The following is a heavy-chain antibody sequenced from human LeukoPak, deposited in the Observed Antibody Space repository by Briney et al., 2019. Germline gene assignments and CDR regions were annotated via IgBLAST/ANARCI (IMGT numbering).Heavy chain of an antibody. CDR1: GYTFTGYY. V-gene: IGHV1-2*02. D-gene: IGHD3-16*01. CDR3: ARRPGWGAYWYFDL. CDR2: INPNSGGT. Sequence: ASVKVSCKASGYTFTGYYMHWVRQAPGQGLEWMGWINPNSGGTNYAQKFQGRVTMTRDTSISTAYVELSRLRSDDTAVYYCARRPGWGAYWYFDLWGRGTLVTVSS. J-gene: IGHJ2*01.